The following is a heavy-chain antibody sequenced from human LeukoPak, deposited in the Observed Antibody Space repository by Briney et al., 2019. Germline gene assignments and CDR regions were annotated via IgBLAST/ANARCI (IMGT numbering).Heavy chain of an antibody. V-gene: IGHV1-69*04. CDR1: GGTFSSYA. J-gene: IGHJ4*02. CDR2: IIPILGIA. D-gene: IGHD3-22*01. CDR3: ARDSSGYYADY. Sequence: GASVKVSCKASGGTFSSYAISWVRQAPGQGLEWMGRIIPILGIANYAQKFQGRVTITADKSASTAYMELSSLRSEDTAVYYCARDSSGYYADYWGQGTLVTVPS.